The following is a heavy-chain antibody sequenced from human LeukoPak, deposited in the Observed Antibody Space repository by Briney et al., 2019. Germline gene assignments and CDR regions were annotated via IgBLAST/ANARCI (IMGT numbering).Heavy chain of an antibody. V-gene: IGHV4-34*09. Sequence: SETLSLTCAVYGGSFSGYYWSWIRQPPGKGLEWIGEINHSGSTYYNPSLKSRVTISVDTSKNQFSLKLSSVTAADTAVYYCARVLSARVDYWGQGTLGTVSS. J-gene: IGHJ4*02. CDR2: INHSGST. D-gene: IGHD3-16*02. CDR1: GGSFSGYY. CDR3: ARVLSARVDY.